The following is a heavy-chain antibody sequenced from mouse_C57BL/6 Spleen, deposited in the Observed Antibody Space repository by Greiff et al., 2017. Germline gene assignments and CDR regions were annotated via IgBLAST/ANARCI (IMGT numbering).Heavy chain of an antibody. CDR1: GFSLTSYG. Sequence: QVQLQQSGPGLVQPSQSLSITCTVSGFSLTSYGVHWVRQSPGKGLEWLGVIWSGGSTDYNAAFISRLSISKDNSKSQVFFKMNSLQADDTAIYYCARMRDDYGSSYWDFDVWGTGTTVTVSS. CDR2: IWSGGST. D-gene: IGHD1-1*01. J-gene: IGHJ1*03. CDR3: ARMRDDYGSSYWDFDV. V-gene: IGHV2-2*01.